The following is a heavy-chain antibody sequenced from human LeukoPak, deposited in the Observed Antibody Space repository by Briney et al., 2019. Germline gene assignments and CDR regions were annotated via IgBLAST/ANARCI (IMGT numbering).Heavy chain of an antibody. V-gene: IGHV4-39*07. Sequence: PSETLSLTCGVSGGAVRTTLYYWVWIRQPPGKGLQWIGSVFYDGSTFYNPSLKSRVSISIDTPKNQFSLKLRSVTAADTAVYYCARDQGELYGSGSYNYWGQGTLVTVSS. D-gene: IGHD3-10*01. J-gene: IGHJ4*02. CDR2: VFYDGST. CDR3: ARDQGELYGSGSYNY. CDR1: GGAVRTTLYY.